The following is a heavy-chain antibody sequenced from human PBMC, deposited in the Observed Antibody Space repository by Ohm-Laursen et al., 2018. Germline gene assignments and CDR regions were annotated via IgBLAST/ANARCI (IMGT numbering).Heavy chain of an antibody. CDR3: TTDPDYLKYYYFGMDV. V-gene: IGHV3-15*01. D-gene: IGHD4-11*01. Sequence: SLRLSCTASGFTFSSYAMSWVRQAPGKGLEWVGRIKSKTDGGTTDYAAPVKGRFTISRDDSKNTLYLQMNSLKTEDTAVYYCTTDPDYLKYYYFGMDVWGQGTTVTVSS. CDR2: IKSKTDGGTT. CDR1: GFTFSSYA. J-gene: IGHJ6*02.